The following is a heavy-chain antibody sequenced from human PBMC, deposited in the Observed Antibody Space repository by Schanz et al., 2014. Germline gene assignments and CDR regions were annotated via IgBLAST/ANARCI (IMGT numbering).Heavy chain of an antibody. CDR3: ARANYRRKINFDY. V-gene: IGHV3-NL1*01. Sequence: VQLVESGGGLVKPGGSLRLSCAASGFIFSSYGLHWVRQAPGKGLEWVSAISGSGGSTYYADSVKGRFTISRDNSKNTLYLQMNSLRAEDTAVYYCARANYRRKINFDYWGRGTLVTVSS. J-gene: IGHJ4*02. D-gene: IGHD3-10*01. CDR1: GFIFSSYG. CDR2: ISGSGGST.